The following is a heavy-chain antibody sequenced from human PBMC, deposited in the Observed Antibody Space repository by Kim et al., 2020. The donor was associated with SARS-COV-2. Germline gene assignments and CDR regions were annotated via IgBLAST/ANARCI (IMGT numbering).Heavy chain of an antibody. D-gene: IGHD3-9*01. CDR1: GYTFTSYG. Sequence: ASVKVSCKASGYTFTSYGISWVRQAPGQGLEWMGWISAYNGNTNYAQKLQGRVTMTTDTSTSTSYMELRSLRSDDTAVYYCARGSRGYFDWLLGWGYYYGMDVWGQGTTVTVSS. CDR2: ISAYNGNT. CDR3: ARGSRGYFDWLLGWGYYYGMDV. V-gene: IGHV1-18*04. J-gene: IGHJ6*02.